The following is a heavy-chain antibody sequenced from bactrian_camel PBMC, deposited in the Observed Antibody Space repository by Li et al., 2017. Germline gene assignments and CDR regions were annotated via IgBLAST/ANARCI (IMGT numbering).Heavy chain of an antibody. CDR2: IESDGST. CDR3: AKLTSRGSELGY. V-gene: IGHV3S53*01. CDR1: EYTHSTYA. Sequence: HVQLVESGGGSAQAGGSPRLSCVVSEYTHSTYAMGWFRQAPGKEREGVAGIESDGSTSYADSVKGRFSISQDSAKNILYLQMNSLKSEDTALYYCAKLTSRGSELGYWGQGTQVTVS. J-gene: IGHJ4*01. D-gene: IGHD1*01.